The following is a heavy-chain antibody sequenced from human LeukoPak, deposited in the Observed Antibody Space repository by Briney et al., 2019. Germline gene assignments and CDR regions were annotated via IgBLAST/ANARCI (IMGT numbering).Heavy chain of an antibody. CDR2: INHSGST. CDR3: ARGMQQLYHFDS. D-gene: IGHD6-13*01. CDR1: GGAFSGYY. Sequence: SETLSLTCAVYGGAFSGYYWTWIRQSPGKGLEWIGEINHSGSTNYNPSLKSRVTISVDTSKNQFSLKLSSVTAPDTAVYYCARGMQQLYHFDSWGRGTLVTVSS. J-gene: IGHJ4*02. V-gene: IGHV4-34*01.